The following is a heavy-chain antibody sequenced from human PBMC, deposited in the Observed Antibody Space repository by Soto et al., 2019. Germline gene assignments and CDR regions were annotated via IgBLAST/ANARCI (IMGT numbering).Heavy chain of an antibody. CDR1: GYTFTSYA. V-gene: IGHV1-3*01. CDR2: INAGNGNT. CDR3: ARDRGYSYGYPYFDY. J-gene: IGHJ4*02. D-gene: IGHD5-18*01. Sequence: ASVKVSCKASGYTFTSYAMHWVRQAPGQRLEWMGWINAGNGNTKYSQKFQGRVTITRDTSASTAYMELSSLRSEDTAVYYCARDRGYSYGYPYFDYWGQGTLVTVSS.